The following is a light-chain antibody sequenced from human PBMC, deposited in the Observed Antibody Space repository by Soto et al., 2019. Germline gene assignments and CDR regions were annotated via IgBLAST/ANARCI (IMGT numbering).Light chain of an antibody. CDR2: DVT. Sequence: QSALTQPASVSGSPGQSITISCTGTSSDVGGYKYVSWYQQHPDKAPKLIIYDVTNRPSGISNRFSGSKSGNTASLTISGLKDEEEDDYYCSSYTSSSSYVFGTGTKVTV. J-gene: IGLJ1*01. V-gene: IGLV2-14*01. CDR3: SSYTSSSSYV. CDR1: SSDVGGYKY.